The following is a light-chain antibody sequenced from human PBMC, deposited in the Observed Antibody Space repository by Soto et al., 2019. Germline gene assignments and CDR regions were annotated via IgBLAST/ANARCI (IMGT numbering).Light chain of an antibody. CDR3: CSYAGSSPLDVV. CDR2: EGS. J-gene: IGLJ2*01. CDR1: SSDVGSYNL. V-gene: IGLV2-23*01. Sequence: QSALTQPASVSGSPGQSITISCTGTSSDVGSYNLVSWYQQHPGKAPKLMIYEGSKRPSGVSNRISGSKSGNTASLTISGLQAEDEADYYCCSYAGSSPLDVVFCGGTKLTVL.